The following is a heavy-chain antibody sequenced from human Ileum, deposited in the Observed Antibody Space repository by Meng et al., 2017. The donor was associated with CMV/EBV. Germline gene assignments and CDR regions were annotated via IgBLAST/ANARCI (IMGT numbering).Heavy chain of an antibody. CDR3: ARDGYFDSGTYPFDH. V-gene: IGHV4-59*01. CDR2: IYYSGNA. J-gene: IGHJ4*02. D-gene: IGHD3-10*01. CDR1: GDSMRRYY. Sequence: LRQGPGPMRVRPSRPRPHTCTVAGDSMRRYYWSWIRQSPGKALEWIGYIYYSGNAVYNPSFKSRVTISVDTSKSQFYLKVNSVTAADTAVYYCARDGYFDSGTYPFDHWGQGTLVTVSS.